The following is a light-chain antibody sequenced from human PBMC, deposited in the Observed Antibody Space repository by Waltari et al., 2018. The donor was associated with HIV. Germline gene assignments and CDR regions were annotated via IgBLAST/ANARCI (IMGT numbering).Light chain of an antibody. V-gene: IGLV2-11*01. CDR3: CSYAGSYTWV. J-gene: IGLJ3*02. CDR1: SSAVGGDND. Sequence: QSALPQPRSVSGSPGPSVTISCTGTSSAVGGDNDVSWYQQHPGKAPKLMIYDVLKRPSGVPDRFSGSKSGNTASLTISGLQAEDEADYYCCSYAGSYTWVFGGGTKLTVL. CDR2: DVL.